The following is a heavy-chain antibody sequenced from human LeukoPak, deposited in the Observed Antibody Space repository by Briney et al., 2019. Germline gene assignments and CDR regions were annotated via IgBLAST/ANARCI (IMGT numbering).Heavy chain of an antibody. V-gene: IGHV4-4*09. CDR2: IYTSGST. J-gene: IGHJ4*02. D-gene: IGHD3-22*01. Sequence: SETLSLTCTVSGGSIGSYYWSWIRQPPGKGLEWIGYIYTSGSTNYNPSLKSRVTISEDTSKNQFSLKLSSVTAADTAMYYCAGAYYFDTSGYDYWGQGTLVTVSS. CDR1: GGSIGSYY. CDR3: AGAYYFDTSGYDY.